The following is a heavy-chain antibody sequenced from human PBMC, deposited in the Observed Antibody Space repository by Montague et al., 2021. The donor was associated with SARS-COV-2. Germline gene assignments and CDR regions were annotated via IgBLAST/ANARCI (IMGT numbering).Heavy chain of an antibody. V-gene: IGHV4-4*07. CDR3: AIGGDSAKCGI. CDR2: IHPYGDI. D-gene: IGHD2-21*01. Sequence: SETLSLTCTVSGDSVTERYLNWVRQAAGKGLEWIGFIHPYGDIHYNASLKSRATLSRDASKNQFSLTLTSVTAADTAVYYCAIGGDSAKCGIWGRGTLVTVSS. CDR1: GDSVTERY. J-gene: IGHJ3*02.